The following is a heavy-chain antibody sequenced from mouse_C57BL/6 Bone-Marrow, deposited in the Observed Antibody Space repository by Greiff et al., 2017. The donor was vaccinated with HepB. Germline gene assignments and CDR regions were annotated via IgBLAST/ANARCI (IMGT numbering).Heavy chain of an antibody. J-gene: IGHJ2*01. V-gene: IGHV1-64*01. Sequence: QVHVKQPGAELVKPGASVKLSCKASGYTFTSYWMHWVKQRPGQGLEWIGMIHPNSGSTNYNEKFKSKATLTVDKSSSTAYMQLSSLTSEDSAVYYCAVLLYYFDYWGQGTTLTVSS. CDR2: IHPNSGST. CDR1: GYTFTSYW. CDR3: AVLLYYFDY.